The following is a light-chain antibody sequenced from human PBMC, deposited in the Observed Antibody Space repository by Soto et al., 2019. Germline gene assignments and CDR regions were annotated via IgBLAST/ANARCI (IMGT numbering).Light chain of an antibody. V-gene: IGKV3-20*01. J-gene: IGKJ1*01. CDR2: GAS. Sequence: EIVLTQSPGTLSLSPGERATLSCRASQSVSSSYLAWYQQKPGQAPRLLMYGASSRATGIPDRFSGSGSGTDFTLTISRLEPEDSAVYYCQQYGSSPPRTFGQGTKVDIK. CDR1: QSVSSSY. CDR3: QQYGSSPPRT.